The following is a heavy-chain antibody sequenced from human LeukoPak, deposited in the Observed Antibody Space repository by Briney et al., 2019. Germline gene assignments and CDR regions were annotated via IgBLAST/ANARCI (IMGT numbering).Heavy chain of an antibody. CDR2: IIPIFGTA. D-gene: IGHD6-19*01. CDR1: GGTFSSYA. J-gene: IGHJ4*02. CDR3: ARVSRQWLAKMYYFDY. Sequence: GASVKVPCKASGGTFSSYAISWVRQAPGQGLEWMGGIIPIFGTANYAQKFQGRVTITADESTSTAYMELSSLRSEDTAVYYCARVSRQWLAKMYYFDYWGQGTLVTVSS. V-gene: IGHV1-69*13.